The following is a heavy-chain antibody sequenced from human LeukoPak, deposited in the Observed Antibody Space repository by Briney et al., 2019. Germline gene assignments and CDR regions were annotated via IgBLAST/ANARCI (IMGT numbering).Heavy chain of an antibody. V-gene: IGHV3-74*01. CDR3: SSALGGGTTG. D-gene: IGHD3-3*01. J-gene: IGHJ4*02. Sequence: SRISGAGSSTAYAGSVKVRFSISRDNAKNMLYLQMNSLRAEDMAIYYCSSALGGGTTGWGQGTLVTVS. CDR2: ISGAGSST.